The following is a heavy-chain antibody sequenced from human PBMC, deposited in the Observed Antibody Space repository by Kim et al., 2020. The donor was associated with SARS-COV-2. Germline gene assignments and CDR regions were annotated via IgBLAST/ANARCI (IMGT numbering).Heavy chain of an antibody. CDR1: GGSISSSSYY. D-gene: IGHD3-22*01. J-gene: IGHJ4*02. V-gene: IGHV4-39*01. CDR3: ARLNYYDSSGYYEFDY. Sequence: SETLSLTCTVSGGSISSSSYYWGWIRQPPGKGLEWIGSIYYSGITYYNPSLKSRVTISVDTSKNQFSLKLSSVTAADTAVYYCARLNYYDSSGYYEFDYWGQGTLVTVSS. CDR2: IYYSGIT.